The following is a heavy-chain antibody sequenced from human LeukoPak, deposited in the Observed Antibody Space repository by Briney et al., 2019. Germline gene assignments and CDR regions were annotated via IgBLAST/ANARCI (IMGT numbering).Heavy chain of an antibody. J-gene: IGHJ4*02. V-gene: IGHV3-30*04. D-gene: IGHD4-23*01. CDR1: GFTFSSYA. Sequence: GGSLRLSCAASGFTFSSYAMHWVRQAPGKGLEWVAVILSDGSKEFYKDSVKGRFTISRDNSKNTLYLQMNSLRAEDTAVYYCAKERKLLPFDCWGQGTLVTVSS. CDR3: AKERKLLPFDC. CDR2: ILSDGSKE.